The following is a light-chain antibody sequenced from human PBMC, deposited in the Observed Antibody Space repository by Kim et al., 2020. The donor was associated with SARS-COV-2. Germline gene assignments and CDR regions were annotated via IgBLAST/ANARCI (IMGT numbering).Light chain of an antibody. Sequence: YELTQPPSVSVSPGQTASITCSGDKLGDKYACWYQQKPGQSPVLVIYQDSKRPSGIPERFSGSNSGNTATLTISGTQAMDEADYYCQAWDRSTYVFGTG. J-gene: IGLJ1*01. CDR1: KLGDKY. V-gene: IGLV3-1*01. CDR2: QDS. CDR3: QAWDRSTYV.